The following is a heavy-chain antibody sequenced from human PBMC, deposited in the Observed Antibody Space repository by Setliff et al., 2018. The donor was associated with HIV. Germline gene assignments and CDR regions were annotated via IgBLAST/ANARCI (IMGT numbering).Heavy chain of an antibody. CDR2: IYYRGNT. V-gene: IGHV4-39*07. J-gene: IGHJ6*03. Sequence: PSETLSLTCTASGGSISSSVYYWGWIRQPPGKGLEWIGSIYYRGNTYYNPSLKSRVTMSVDTSKNQFSLKLSSVTAADTAVYYCARARGLLPYYYLDVWGKGTTVTVSS. CDR1: GGSISSSVYY. D-gene: IGHD3-10*01. CDR3: ARARGLLPYYYLDV.